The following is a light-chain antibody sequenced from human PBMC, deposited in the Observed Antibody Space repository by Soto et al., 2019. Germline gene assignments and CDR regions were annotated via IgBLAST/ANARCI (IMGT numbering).Light chain of an antibody. V-gene: IGLV2-14*03. CDR2: DVS. Sequence: QSLLTQPASVSGSPGQSITISCTGTSSDVGGYNYVSWYQQRPGEAPKLMIYDVSNRPSGVSNRFSGSKSGNTASLTISGLQAEDEAAYYCSSYTSSSTLVFGGGTKVTV. J-gene: IGLJ2*01. CDR1: SSDVGGYNY. CDR3: SSYTSSSTLV.